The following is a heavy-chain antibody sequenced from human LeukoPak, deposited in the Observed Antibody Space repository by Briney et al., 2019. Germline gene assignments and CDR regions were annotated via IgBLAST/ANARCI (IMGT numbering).Heavy chain of an antibody. CDR1: GFTFSTYA. V-gene: IGHV3-23*01. CDR2: ISGNGGST. CDR3: AKDGYCSSTSCYTSWDFDY. J-gene: IGHJ4*02. Sequence: GGSLRLSCAASGFTFSTYAMSWVRQAPGKGLEWVSGISGNGGSTYYADSVKGRFTISRDNSKNTLYLQMNSLRAEDTAVYYCAKDGYCSSTSCYTSWDFDYWGQGTLVTVSS. D-gene: IGHD2-2*02.